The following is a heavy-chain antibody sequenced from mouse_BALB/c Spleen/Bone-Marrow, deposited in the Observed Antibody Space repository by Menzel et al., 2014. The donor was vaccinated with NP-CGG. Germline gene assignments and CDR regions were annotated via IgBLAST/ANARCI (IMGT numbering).Heavy chain of an antibody. V-gene: IGHV3-1*02. Sequence: EVKLVESGPDLVKPSQSLSLTCTVTGYSITSGYSWHWIRQFPGNKLEWMVYIHYSGYTNYNPSLKSRISITRDTSKNQFFLRLNSVTTEDTATYYCARDPIYYYGSIFDYWGQGTTLTVSS. CDR2: IHYSGYT. J-gene: IGHJ2*01. CDR1: GYSITSGYS. CDR3: ARDPIYYYGSIFDY. D-gene: IGHD1-1*01.